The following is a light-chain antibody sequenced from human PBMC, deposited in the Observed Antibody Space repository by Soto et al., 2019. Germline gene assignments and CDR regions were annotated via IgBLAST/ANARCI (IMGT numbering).Light chain of an antibody. Sequence: VMTQSPVTLSVSPGDRATLSCRASQNIGSNLGWFQQKPGQAPRLLIYGVSTRAAGVPARFIGSGSGTDFTLTIINLQSEDFAIYYCRQYDKWPPYTFGPGTRLDFK. CDR3: RQYDKWPPYT. CDR2: GVS. V-gene: IGKV3-15*01. J-gene: IGKJ2*01. CDR1: QNIGSN.